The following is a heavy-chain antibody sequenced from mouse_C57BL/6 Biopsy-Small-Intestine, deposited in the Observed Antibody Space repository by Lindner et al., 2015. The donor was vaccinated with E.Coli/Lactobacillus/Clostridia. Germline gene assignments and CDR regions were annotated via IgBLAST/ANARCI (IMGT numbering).Heavy chain of an antibody. CDR1: GYTFTNHH. J-gene: IGHJ4*01. CDR3: ARLITTMVATGYYYAMDY. V-gene: IGHV1S26*01. CDR2: INPHIGYT. Sequence: VQLQESGAELVRPGASVKISCKAFGYTFTNHHINWVKQRPGQGLDWIGYINPHIGYTTYNQKFKGKATLTVDKSSSTAYMELSSLTSEDSAVYYCARLITTMVATGYYYAMDYWGQGTSVTVSS. D-gene: IGHD1-1*01.